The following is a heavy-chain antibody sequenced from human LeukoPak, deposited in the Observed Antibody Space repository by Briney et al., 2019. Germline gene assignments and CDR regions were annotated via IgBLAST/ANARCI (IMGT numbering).Heavy chain of an antibody. CDR2: ISGSGGST. D-gene: IGHD3-3*01. CDR1: GFTFSSYA. Sequence: PGGSLRLSCAASGFTFSSYAMSWVRQAPGKGLEWVSAISGSGGSTYYADSVKGRFTISRDNSKNTLYLQMNSLRAEDTAVYYCAKHGHDFWSGYYENYYYYYMDVWGKGTTVTVSS. CDR3: AKHGHDFWSGYYENYYYYYMDV. J-gene: IGHJ6*03. V-gene: IGHV3-23*01.